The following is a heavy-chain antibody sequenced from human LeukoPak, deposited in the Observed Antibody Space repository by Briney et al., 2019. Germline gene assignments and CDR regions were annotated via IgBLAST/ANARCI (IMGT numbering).Heavy chain of an antibody. Sequence: SETLSLTCAVYGGSFSGYYWSWIRQPPGKGLEWIGEINHSGSTNYNPSLKSRVTISVDTSKSQFSLELNSMTAADTAVYYCARGAQTYYDKAPVDYWGQGTLVTVPS. V-gene: IGHV4-34*01. D-gene: IGHD3-22*01. CDR1: GGSFSGYY. CDR2: INHSGST. J-gene: IGHJ4*02. CDR3: ARGAQTYYDKAPVDY.